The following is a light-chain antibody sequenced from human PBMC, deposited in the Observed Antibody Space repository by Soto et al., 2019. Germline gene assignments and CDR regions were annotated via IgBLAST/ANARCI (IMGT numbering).Light chain of an antibody. CDR3: CSYTTSRTV. V-gene: IGLV2-23*01. J-gene: IGLJ2*01. Sequence: QSALTQPASVSGSPGQSITISCTGTGSDVGSYARVSWYQQHPGEAPKLIIYEGRKRPSGVSSRFSGSMSGNTASLTISGLQPEDDADYHCCSYTTSRTVFGGGTQLTVL. CDR1: GSDVGSYAR. CDR2: EGR.